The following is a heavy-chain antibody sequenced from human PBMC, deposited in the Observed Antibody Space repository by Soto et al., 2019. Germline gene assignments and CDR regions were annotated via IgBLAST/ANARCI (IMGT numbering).Heavy chain of an antibody. J-gene: IGHJ4*02. V-gene: IGHV3-23*01. CDR2: ISGSGGST. Sequence: GGSLRLSCAASGFTFSSYAMSWVRQAPGKGLEWVSAISGSGGSTYYADSVKGRFTISRDNSKNTLYLQMNSLRAEDTAVYYCATTAGYSSSWYGYYFDYWGQGXLVTVSS. CDR1: GFTFSSYA. CDR3: ATTAGYSSSWYGYYFDY. D-gene: IGHD6-13*01.